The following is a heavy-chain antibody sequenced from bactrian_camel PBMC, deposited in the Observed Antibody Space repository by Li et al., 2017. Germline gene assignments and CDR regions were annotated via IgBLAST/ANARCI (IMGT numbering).Heavy chain of an antibody. CDR3: TGHAGHCGNLRRGAGSRADEYTH. V-gene: IGHV3S40*01. Sequence: DVQLVESGGGSVNAGGSLTLSCAASGSGYISGTACLAWFRVIPGKERTGIAAIAPATGTTFYSDSVKGRFTISQDKPKNIVYLQMSSLKPEDSGTYYCTGHAGHCGNLRRGAGSRADEYTHWTQGTQVTVS. CDR2: IAPATGTT. CDR1: GSGYISGTAC. J-gene: IGHJ4*01. D-gene: IGHD1*01.